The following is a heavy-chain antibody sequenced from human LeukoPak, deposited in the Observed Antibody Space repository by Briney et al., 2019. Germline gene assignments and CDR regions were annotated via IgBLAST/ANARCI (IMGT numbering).Heavy chain of an antibody. CDR3: ARDSSGGNSFDD. J-gene: IGHJ4*02. CDR1: GYTFTDYY. V-gene: IGHV1-2*02. CDR2: INPNGGAT. Sequence: ASVKVSCKGSGYTFTDYYIHWVRQAPGQGLEWMGWINPNGGATRYPQKFQGRVTMTRDTSISTAYMELSRLTSDDTALYFCARDSSGGNSFDDWDQGTLLTVSS. D-gene: IGHD4-23*01.